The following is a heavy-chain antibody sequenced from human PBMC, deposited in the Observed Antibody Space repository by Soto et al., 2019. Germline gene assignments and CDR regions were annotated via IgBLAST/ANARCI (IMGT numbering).Heavy chain of an antibody. D-gene: IGHD4-17*01. Sequence: SGGSLRLSCAASGFTFSSYSMNWVRQAPGKGLEWVPSISSSSSYIYYADSVKGRFTISRDNAKNSLYLQMNSLRAEDTAVYYCARVTTVTTHDAFDIWGQGTMVTVSS. CDR1: GFTFSSYS. J-gene: IGHJ3*02. V-gene: IGHV3-21*01. CDR3: ARVTTVTTHDAFDI. CDR2: ISSSSSYI.